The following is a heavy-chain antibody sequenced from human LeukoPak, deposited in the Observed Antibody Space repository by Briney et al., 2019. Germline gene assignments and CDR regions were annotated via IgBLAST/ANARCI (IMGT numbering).Heavy chain of an antibody. D-gene: IGHD1-26*01. V-gene: IGHV3-30*02. CDR1: GFTFSSYG. J-gene: IGHJ3*01. CDR2: IRYDGSNK. Sequence: GGSLRLSCAASGFTFSSYGMHWVRQAPGKGLEWVAFIRYDGSNKYYADSVMGRFTISRDNSKNTLYLQMNSLRAEDTAVYYCARDTGAISGSGGDAFDLWGQGTMVTVSP. CDR3: ARDTGAISGSGGDAFDL.